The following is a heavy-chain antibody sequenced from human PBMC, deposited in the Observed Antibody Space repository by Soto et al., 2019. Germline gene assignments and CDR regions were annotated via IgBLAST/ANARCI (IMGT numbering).Heavy chain of an antibody. V-gene: IGHV1-18*01. CDR1: GYPFTHYG. J-gene: IGHJ6*02. Sequence: ASVKVSCKSSGYPFTHYGITWIRQAPGQGLEWMGWISPFNGNTNYGQTLQGRVTLTTETSTSTVYMELRSLRSDDTAVYYCARDQPFDRTYYYGIDDWGQGTTVTVAS. D-gene: IGHD3-16*01. CDR2: ISPFNGNT. CDR3: ARDQPFDRTYYYGIDD.